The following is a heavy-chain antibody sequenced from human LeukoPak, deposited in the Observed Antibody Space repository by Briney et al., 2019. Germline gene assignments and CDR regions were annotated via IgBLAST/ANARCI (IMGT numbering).Heavy chain of an antibody. CDR1: GFTFSSYS. CDR2: IKEDGSEQ. Sequence: GGSLRLSCAASGFTFSSYSMNWVRQAPGKGLGWVANIKEDGSEQNYVDSVKGRFTISRDNAKNSLYLEMSSLRAEDTAMYYCARDQITRYTSSSSDYWGQGTLVTVSS. CDR3: ARDQITRYTSSSSDY. D-gene: IGHD6-6*01. J-gene: IGHJ4*02. V-gene: IGHV3-7*01.